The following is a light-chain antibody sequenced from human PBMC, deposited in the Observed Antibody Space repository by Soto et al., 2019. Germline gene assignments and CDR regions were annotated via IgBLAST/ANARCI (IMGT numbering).Light chain of an antibody. CDR3: QQYNNGLWT. J-gene: IGKJ1*01. CDR2: DAS. Sequence: EIVMTQSPATLSVSPGERATLSCRASQSVSRNVAWYQQKPGQAPRLLIHDASTRATRISVRFSGSGSGTEFTLTISSLQSEDVAVYYCQQYNNGLWTFGQGTKVEIK. V-gene: IGKV3-15*01. CDR1: QSVSRN.